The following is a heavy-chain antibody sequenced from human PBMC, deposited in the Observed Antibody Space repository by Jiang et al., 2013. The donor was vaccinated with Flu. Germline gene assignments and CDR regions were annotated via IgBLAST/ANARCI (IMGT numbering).Heavy chain of an antibody. V-gene: IGHV5-51*01. CDR2: IYPGDSDT. CDR3: ARRRYQGAFDI. D-gene: IGHD1-14*01. J-gene: IGHJ3*02. Sequence: VRQMPGKGLEWMGIIYPGDSDTRYSPSFQGQVTISADKSISTAYLQWSSLKASDTAMYYCARRRYQGAFDIWGQGTMVTVSS.